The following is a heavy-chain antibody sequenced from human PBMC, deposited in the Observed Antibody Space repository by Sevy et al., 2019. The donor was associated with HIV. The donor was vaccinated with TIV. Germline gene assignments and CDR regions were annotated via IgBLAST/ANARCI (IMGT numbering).Heavy chain of an antibody. D-gene: IGHD6-19*01. J-gene: IGHJ4*02. CDR2: ISPNSGDT. Sequence: ASVKVSCKASGYTFTGYYIHWVRQAPGQGLEWMGWISPNSGDTHYAQIFRGRVTMTSDTSLTTAYMELNSLTSDDTAIYYCARGGPRDSGSAVWWGQGALVTVSS. CDR3: ARGGPRDSGSAVW. V-gene: IGHV1-2*02. CDR1: GYTFTGYY.